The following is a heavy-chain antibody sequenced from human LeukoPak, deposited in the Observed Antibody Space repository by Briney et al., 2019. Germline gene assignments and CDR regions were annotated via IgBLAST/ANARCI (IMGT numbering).Heavy chain of an antibody. D-gene: IGHD1-26*01. CDR3: ARGLGTYYSFLSGWFDP. Sequence: PSETLSLTRTVSGGSISSSGNYWNWIRQYPGKGLEWIGYIDYSGSAYYNPSLRSRVTISIGKSKNQFSLKLSSMTAADTAVYFCARGLGTYYSFLSGWFDPWGQGTLVTVSS. J-gene: IGHJ5*02. V-gene: IGHV4-31*03. CDR2: IDYSGSA. CDR1: GGSISSSGNY.